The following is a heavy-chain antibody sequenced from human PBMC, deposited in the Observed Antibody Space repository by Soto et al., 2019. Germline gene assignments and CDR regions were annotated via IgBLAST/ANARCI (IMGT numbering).Heavy chain of an antibody. D-gene: IGHD4-17*01. CDR2: IWYDGSNK. V-gene: IGHV3-33*01. CDR1: GFTFSSYG. Sequence: QVQLVESGGGVVQPGRSLRLSCAASGFTFSSYGMHWVRQAPGKGLEWVAVIWYDGSNKYYADSVKGRFTISRDNSKNTLYLQMNSPRAEDTAVYYCARVLRGSVTTGPPDYWGQGTLVTVSS. CDR3: ARVLRGSVTTGPPDY. J-gene: IGHJ4*02.